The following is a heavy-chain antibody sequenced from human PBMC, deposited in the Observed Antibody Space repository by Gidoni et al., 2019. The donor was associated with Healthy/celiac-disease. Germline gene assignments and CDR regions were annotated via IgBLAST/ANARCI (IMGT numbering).Heavy chain of an antibody. J-gene: IGHJ6*02. CDR2: IYYSGST. CDR3: ARLGLNYYYYYGMDV. Sequence: QLQLQESGPGLVKPSETLSLTCTVSGGSISSSSYYWGWIRQPPGKGLEWIGSIYYSGSTYYNPSLKSRVTISVDTSKNQFSLKLSSVTAADTAVYYCARLGLNYYYYYGMDVCGQGTTVTVSS. CDR1: GGSISSSSYY. V-gene: IGHV4-39*01.